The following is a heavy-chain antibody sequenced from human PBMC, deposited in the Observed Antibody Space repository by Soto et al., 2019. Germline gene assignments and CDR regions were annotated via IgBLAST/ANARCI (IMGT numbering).Heavy chain of an antibody. V-gene: IGHV1-18*01. CDR2: ISAYNGNT. CDR1: GYTFTTYG. Sequence: ASVKVSCKASGYTFTTYGVSWVRQAPGQGLEWMGWISAYNGNTNYPQKLQGRVTMTTDTSTSTAYMELRSLRSEDTAVYYCAREGYCSSTSCYGFNWFDPWG. J-gene: IGHJ5*02. D-gene: IGHD2-2*01. CDR3: AREGYCSSTSCYGFNWFDP.